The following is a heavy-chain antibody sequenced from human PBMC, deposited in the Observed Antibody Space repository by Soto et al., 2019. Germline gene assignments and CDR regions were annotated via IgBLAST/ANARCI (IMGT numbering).Heavy chain of an antibody. CDR2: ISYDGSNK. J-gene: IGHJ4*02. CDR1: GFTLTNNG. CDR3: AKEEQSYCGGDCYSTAFDY. Sequence: GGSLRLSCVASGFTLTNNGMHWVRQAPGKGLEWVAVISYDGSNKYYADSVKGRFTISRDNSKNTLYLQMNSLRAEDTAVYYCAKEEQSYCGGDCYSTAFDYWGQGTLVTVSS. D-gene: IGHD2-21*02. V-gene: IGHV3-30*18.